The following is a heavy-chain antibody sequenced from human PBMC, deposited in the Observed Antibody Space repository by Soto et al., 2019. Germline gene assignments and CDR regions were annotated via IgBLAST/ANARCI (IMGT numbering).Heavy chain of an antibody. CDR3: ARALLWFGESQYYFDS. D-gene: IGHD3-10*01. CDR1: GVTFSGYG. V-gene: IGHV3-48*01. CDR2: ISSNSNTI. J-gene: IGHJ4*02. Sequence: GGSLRLSCAASGVTFSGYGMNWVRQAPGKGLEWISYISSNSNTIYYTDSVKGRFTISRDNAKNTLFLQMNSLRAEDTAVYYCARALLWFGESQYYFDSWGQGTLVTVSS.